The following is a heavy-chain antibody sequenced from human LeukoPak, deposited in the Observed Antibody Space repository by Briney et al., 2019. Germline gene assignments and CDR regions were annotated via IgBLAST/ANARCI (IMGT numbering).Heavy chain of an antibody. CDR2: ISRSDNTI. CDR1: GITFSSYS. CDR3: ARGITY. V-gene: IGHV3-48*04. Sequence: GGSLRLSCEASGITFSSYSMNWLRQAPGKGLEWVSYISRSDNTIYYADSVKGRFTISRDNAKNSLYLQMNSLRAEDTAIYYCARGITYWGQGTLVTVSS. J-gene: IGHJ4*02. D-gene: IGHD1-14*01.